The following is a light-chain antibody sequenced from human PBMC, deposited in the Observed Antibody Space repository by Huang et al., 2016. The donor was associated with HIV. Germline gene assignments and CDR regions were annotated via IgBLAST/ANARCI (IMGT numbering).Light chain of an antibody. CDR3: QQRSNWPPEGT. V-gene: IGKV3-11*01. CDR1: QGISSY. CDR2: DAS. Sequence: EIVLTQSPATLSLSPGERATLSCRASQGISSYLAWYQQKPGQAPRLLIYDASNRATGVPARFSGSGSGTDFTLTISSLEPEDFAVYYCQQRSNWPPEGTFGQGTKVEIK. J-gene: IGKJ1*01.